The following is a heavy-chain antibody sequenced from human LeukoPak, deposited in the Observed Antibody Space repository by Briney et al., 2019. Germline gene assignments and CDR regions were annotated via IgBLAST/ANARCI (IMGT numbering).Heavy chain of an antibody. D-gene: IGHD6-13*01. CDR3: ARQVAAASDS. Sequence: GESLKISCKGSGYSFTSHWIGWVRQMPGRGLVWMGLIYPGDSDTRYSPSFQGQVTLSVDKSITTAYLQWSSLTAADTAMYYCARQVAAASDSWGQGTLVTVSS. CDR1: GYSFTSHW. J-gene: IGHJ4*02. V-gene: IGHV5-51*01. CDR2: IYPGDSDT.